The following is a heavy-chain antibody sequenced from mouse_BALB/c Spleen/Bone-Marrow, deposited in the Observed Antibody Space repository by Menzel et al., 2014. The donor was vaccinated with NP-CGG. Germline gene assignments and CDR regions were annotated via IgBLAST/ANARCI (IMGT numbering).Heavy chain of an antibody. CDR2: IWAGGST. D-gene: IGHD6-1*01. CDR3: ARPTPRYFAMDY. CDR1: GFSLTSYG. J-gene: IGHJ4*01. V-gene: IGHV2-9*02. Sequence: VKLMESGPGLVAPSQSLSITCTVSGFSLTSYGVHWVRQPPGKGLEWPGVIWAGGSTNYNSALMSRLSISKDNSKSQVFLKMNSLQTDDTAMYYCARPTPRYFAMDYWGQGTSVTVSS.